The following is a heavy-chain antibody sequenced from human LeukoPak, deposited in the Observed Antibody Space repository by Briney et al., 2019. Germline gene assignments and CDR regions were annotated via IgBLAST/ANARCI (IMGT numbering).Heavy chain of an antibody. J-gene: IGHJ4*02. Sequence: PSETLSLTCTVSGGSISGYYWSWIRQPAGKGLEWIGRIYTSGSTNYNPSLKSRVTISVDKSKNQFSLKLSSVTAADTAVYYCARDGGTGDRPCWGQGTLVTVSS. V-gene: IGHV4-4*07. D-gene: IGHD7-27*01. CDR3: ARDGGTGDRPC. CDR1: GGSISGYY. CDR2: IYTSGST.